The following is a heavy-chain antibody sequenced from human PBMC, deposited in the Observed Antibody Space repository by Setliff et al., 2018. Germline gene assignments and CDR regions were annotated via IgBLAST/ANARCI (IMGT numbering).Heavy chain of an antibody. CDR2: INPSGGST. CDR3: AKSGDYSNRGHFDC. CDR1: GFSFTNYY. D-gene: IGHD4-4*01. Sequence: GASVKVSCKASGFSFTNYYIHWVRQAPGQGLEWVGIINPSGGSTSYAQKFQGRVTMTRDTSTSTVYMELSSLRSEDTAVYYCAKSGDYSNRGHFDCWGQGTLVTVSS. J-gene: IGHJ4*02. V-gene: IGHV1-46*03.